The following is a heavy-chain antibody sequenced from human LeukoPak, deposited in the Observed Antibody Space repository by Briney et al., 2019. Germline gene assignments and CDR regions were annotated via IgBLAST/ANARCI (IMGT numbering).Heavy chain of an antibody. CDR1: GFTFNYFS. CDR2: ISNTGDTM. CDR3: ARDAGYCGSTGCIRWHDY. V-gene: IGHV3-48*04. Sequence: PGGSLRLSCAASGFTFNYFSMNWVRQAPGKGLEWLLYISNTGDTMYYADSVKGRFTIARDNAKDTVYLQMNGLRAEDTAMYYCARDAGYCGSTGCIRWHDYWGQGTLVTVSS. D-gene: IGHD2-2*01. J-gene: IGHJ4*02.